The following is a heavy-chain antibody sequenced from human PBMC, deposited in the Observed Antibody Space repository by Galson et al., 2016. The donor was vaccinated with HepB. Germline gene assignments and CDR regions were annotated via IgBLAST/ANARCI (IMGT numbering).Heavy chain of an antibody. D-gene: IGHD6-19*01. Sequence: CAISGDSVSSNSAAWNWIRQSPSRGLEWLGRTYYKSKWYNDYAESVKSRITINPDTSKNQFSLQLNSVTPEDTAVYYCAREDPNVAVAALDYWGQGTLVTVSS. V-gene: IGHV6-1*01. CDR3: AREDPNVAVAALDY. J-gene: IGHJ4*02. CDR2: TYYKSKWYN. CDR1: GDSVSSNSAA.